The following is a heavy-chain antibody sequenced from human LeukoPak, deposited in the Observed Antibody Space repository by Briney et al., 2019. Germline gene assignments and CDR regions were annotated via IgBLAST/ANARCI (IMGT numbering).Heavy chain of an antibody. J-gene: IGHJ6*02. CDR1: GYTFTSYG. CDR3: ARDCSGGSCYSPEDYYGMDV. CDR2: ISAYNGNT. D-gene: IGHD2-15*01. V-gene: IGHV1-18*01. Sequence: ASVKVSCKASGYTFTSYGISWVRQAPGQGLEWMGWISAYNGNTNYAQKLQGRVTMTTDTSTSTAYMELRSLRSDDTAVYYCARDCSGGSCYSPEDYYGMDVWGQGTTVTVSS.